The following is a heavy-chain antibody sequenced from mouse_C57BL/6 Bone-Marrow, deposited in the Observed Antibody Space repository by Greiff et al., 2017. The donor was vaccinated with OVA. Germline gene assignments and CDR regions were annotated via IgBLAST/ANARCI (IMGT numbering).Heavy chain of an antibody. CDR3: TRGGGFFAY. D-gene: IGHD1-1*02. J-gene: IGHJ3*01. Sequence: EVKLMESGEGLVKPGGSLKLSCAASGFTFSSYAMSWVRQTPEKRLEWVAYISSGGDYIYYADTVKGRFTISRDNARNTLYLQMSSLKSEDTAMYYCTRGGGFFAYWGQGTLVNVSA. V-gene: IGHV5-9-1*02. CDR2: ISSGGDYI. CDR1: GFTFSSYA.